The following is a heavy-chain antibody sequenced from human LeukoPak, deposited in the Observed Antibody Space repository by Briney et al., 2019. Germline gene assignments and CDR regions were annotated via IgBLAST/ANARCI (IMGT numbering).Heavy chain of an antibody. Sequence: GGSLRLSCAASGFTFSSYWMHWVRHAPGKGLVWVSRINSDGSSTSYADSVKGRFTISRDNAKNTLYLQMNSLRAEDTAVYYCAKRFTTGTTNWFDPRGQGTLVTVSS. V-gene: IGHV3-74*01. CDR2: INSDGSST. CDR3: AKRFTTGTTNWFDP. CDR1: GFTFSSYW. D-gene: IGHD1-1*01. J-gene: IGHJ5*02.